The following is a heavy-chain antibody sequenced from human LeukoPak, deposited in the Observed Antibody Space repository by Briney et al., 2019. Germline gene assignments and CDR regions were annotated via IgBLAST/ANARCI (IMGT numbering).Heavy chain of an antibody. D-gene: IGHD4-23*01. V-gene: IGHV4-59*01. CDR1: GGSINSYY. Sequence: PSETLSLTCTVSGGSINSYYCSWIRQPPGKGLEWIGFIYYNGSTNYNPSLKRRVTISVDTSKNQFSLKLSSVTAADTAVYYCARDYGGKLDYWGHGTLVTVSS. CDR3: ARDYGGKLDY. CDR2: IYYNGST. J-gene: IGHJ4*01.